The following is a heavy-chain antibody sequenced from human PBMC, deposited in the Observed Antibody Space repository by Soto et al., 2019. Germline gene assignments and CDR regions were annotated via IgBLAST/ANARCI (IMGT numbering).Heavy chain of an antibody. V-gene: IGHV1-69*08. CDR1: GGTFSNDI. J-gene: IGHJ6*02. CDR3: ASESSIAARPSPLKYGMDV. D-gene: IGHD6-6*01. CDR2: IIPLLDTA. Sequence: SVKVSCKTSGGTFSNDIITWVRQAPGQGLEWMGRIIPLLDTANYAQKFQGRVTITADESTGTAYMELSSLRSEDTAVYYCASESSIAARPSPLKYGMDVWGQGTTVTVSS.